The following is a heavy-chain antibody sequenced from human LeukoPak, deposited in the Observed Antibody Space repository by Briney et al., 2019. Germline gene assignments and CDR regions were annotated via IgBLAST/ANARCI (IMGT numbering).Heavy chain of an antibody. CDR1: GGTFSSYA. D-gene: IGHD4-17*01. J-gene: IGHJ4*02. V-gene: IGHV1-69*04. CDR3: ARDVNYGDSNFDY. Sequence: SVKVSCKASGGTFSSYAISWVRQAPGQGLEWMGRIIPILGIANYAQKFQGRVTITADKSTSTAYMELSSLRSEDTAVYYCARDVNYGDSNFDYWGQGTLVTVSS. CDR2: IIPILGIA.